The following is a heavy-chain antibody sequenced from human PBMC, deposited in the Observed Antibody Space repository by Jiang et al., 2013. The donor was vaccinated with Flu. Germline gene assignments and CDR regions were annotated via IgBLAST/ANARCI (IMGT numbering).Heavy chain of an antibody. CDR2: IYYSGST. Sequence: EWIGSIYYSGSTYYNPSLKSRVTISVDTSKNQFSLKLSSVTAADTAVYYCARLRGNYYDSSGYIGVWFWGQGTLVTVSS. V-gene: IGHV4-39*01. D-gene: IGHD3-22*01. J-gene: IGHJ4*02. CDR3: ARLRGNYYDSSGYIGVWF.